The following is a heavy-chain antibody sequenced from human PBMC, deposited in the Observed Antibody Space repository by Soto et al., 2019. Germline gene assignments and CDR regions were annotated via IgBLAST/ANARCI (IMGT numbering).Heavy chain of an antibody. CDR1: GYTFTSYG. CDR3: AREREDYYDSSGYYADY. CDR2: ISAYNGNT. D-gene: IGHD3-22*01. J-gene: IGHJ4*02. V-gene: IGHV1-18*04. Sequence: ASVKVSCKASGYTFTSYGISWVRQAPGQGLEWMGWISAYNGNTNYAQKLQGRVTMTTDTSTSTAYMELRSLRSDDTAVYYCAREREDYYDSSGYYADYWVQGTLVTVSS.